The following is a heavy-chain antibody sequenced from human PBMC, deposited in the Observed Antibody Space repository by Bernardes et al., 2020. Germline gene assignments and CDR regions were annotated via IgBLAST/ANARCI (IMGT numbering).Heavy chain of an antibody. CDR3: ARGRGAARPFDY. CDR1: GYTFTSYD. D-gene: IGHD6-6*01. V-gene: IGHV1-8*01. CDR2: MNPNSGNT. Sequence: ASEKVSCKASGYTFTSYDINWVRQATGQGLEWMGWMNPNSGNTGYAQKFQGRVTMTRNTSISTAYMELSSLRSEDTAVYYCARGRGAARPFDYWGQGTLVTVSS. J-gene: IGHJ4*02.